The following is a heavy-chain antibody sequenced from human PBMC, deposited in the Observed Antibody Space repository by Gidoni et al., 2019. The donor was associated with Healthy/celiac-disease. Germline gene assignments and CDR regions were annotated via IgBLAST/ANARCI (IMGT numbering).Heavy chain of an antibody. D-gene: IGHD3-10*01. V-gene: IGHV5-51*01. CDR3: ARLRAGYWYFDI. CDR1: GYSFTSYW. CDR2: IYSGDSET. J-gene: IGHJ2*01. Sequence: HLVPSGAEGNNPGASLKISCKGSGYSFTSYWSGWVRQMPGKGLEWKGVIYSGDSETRNSSAFQGEVTISDDKNISTAYLQWSSLKAADTAMYYWARLRAGYWYFDIWGRGTLVTVSS.